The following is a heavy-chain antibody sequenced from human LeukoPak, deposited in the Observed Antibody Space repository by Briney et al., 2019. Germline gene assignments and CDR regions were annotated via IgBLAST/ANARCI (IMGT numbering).Heavy chain of an antibody. J-gene: IGHJ4*02. V-gene: IGHV3-23*01. D-gene: IGHD6-19*01. CDR1: GFTFNSYA. CDR3: AKTTAGNSSGRNPGWPVDY. CDR2: VSGSGGIT. Sequence: GGSLRLSCAASGFTFNSYAMTWVRQAPGKGLEWVSHVSGSGGITYYADSVKGRFTIFRDNSKNTLYPQMNSLRAEDTAVYYCAKTTAGNSSGRNPGWPVDYWGQGTLVTVSS.